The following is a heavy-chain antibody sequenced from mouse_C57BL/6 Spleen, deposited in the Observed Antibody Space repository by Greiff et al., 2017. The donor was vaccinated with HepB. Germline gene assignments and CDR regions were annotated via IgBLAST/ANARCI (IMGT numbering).Heavy chain of an antibody. CDR2: IYPRDGST. CDR3: ARRDYGSSYRAMDY. Sequence: VKLQESGPELVKPGASVKLSCKASGYTFTSYDINWVKQRPGQGLGWIGWIYPRDGSTKYNEKFKGKATLTVDTSSSTAYMELHSLTSEDSAVYFCARRDYGSSYRAMDYWGQGTSVTVSS. V-gene: IGHV1-85*01. CDR1: GYTFTSYD. J-gene: IGHJ4*01. D-gene: IGHD1-1*01.